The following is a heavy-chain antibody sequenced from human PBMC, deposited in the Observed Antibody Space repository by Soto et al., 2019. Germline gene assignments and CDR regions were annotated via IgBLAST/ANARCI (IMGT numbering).Heavy chain of an antibody. J-gene: IGHJ4*02. V-gene: IGHV4-39*01. Sequence: DTLSLTCPVSGGSISSSSYYWGWIRPPPGKGLEWIGSIYYSGSTYYNPSLKSRVTISVDTSKNQFSLKLSSVSAADTAVYYCAKHRFPAGGYFDYWGQGTLVTVSS. CDR1: GGSISSSSYY. CDR3: AKHRFPAGGYFDY. D-gene: IGHD1-26*01. CDR2: IYYSGST.